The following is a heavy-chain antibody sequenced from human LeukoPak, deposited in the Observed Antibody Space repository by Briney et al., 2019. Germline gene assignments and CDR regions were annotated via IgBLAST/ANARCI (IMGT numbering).Heavy chain of an antibody. CDR3: ARALNPLTGTYYFDY. V-gene: IGHV4-59*10. CDR2: IYISGST. Sequence: SETLSLTCAVYGGSFSGYYWTWIRQPAGKGLEWIGRIYISGSTDYSPSLKSRVTMSVDTSKNQFSLRLNSVTAADTAVYYCARALNPLTGTYYFDYWGQGTLVTVSS. J-gene: IGHJ4*02. CDR1: GGSFSGYY.